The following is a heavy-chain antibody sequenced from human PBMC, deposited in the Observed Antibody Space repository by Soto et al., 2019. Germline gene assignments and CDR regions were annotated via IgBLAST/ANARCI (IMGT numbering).Heavy chain of an antibody. J-gene: IGHJ4*02. CDR2: ISAYNGNT. Sequence: PVKGFCKAAGYTFTIDLVSWLRQAPGQGLEWMGWISAYNGNTNYAQKLQGRVTMTTDTSTSTAYMEVRSLRSDDTAVYYCARDSHYTRDFDYWGQGTLVTVSS. CDR3: ARDSHYTRDFDY. D-gene: IGHD4-4*01. CDR1: GYTFTIDL. V-gene: IGHV1-18*01.